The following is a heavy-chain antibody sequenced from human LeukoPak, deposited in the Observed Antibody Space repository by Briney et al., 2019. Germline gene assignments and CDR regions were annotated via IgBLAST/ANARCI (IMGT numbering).Heavy chain of an antibody. CDR3: ARDTGYSSGWYHPAPLRCFDY. CDR2: INPNSGGT. CDR1: GYTFTGYY. D-gene: IGHD6-19*01. Sequence: GASVKVSCKASGYTFTGYYMHWVRQAPGQGLEWMGWINPNSGGTNYAQKFQGRVTMTRDTSISTAYMELSRLRSDDTAVYYCARDTGYSSGWYHPAPLRCFDYWGQGTLVTVSS. V-gene: IGHV1-2*02. J-gene: IGHJ4*02.